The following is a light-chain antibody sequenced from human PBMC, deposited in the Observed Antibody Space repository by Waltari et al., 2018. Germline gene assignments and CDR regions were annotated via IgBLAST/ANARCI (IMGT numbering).Light chain of an antibody. Sequence: EIVLTQSPATLSLSPGERATLSCRASQTVRSNYLAWCQQKSGLAPRLLIYGVSNRATGIPDRFSGSESGTDFTLTITKLEPEDFAVYFCQHYLSSPWTFGLGTKVEIK. CDR3: QHYLSSPWT. J-gene: IGKJ1*01. CDR2: GVS. CDR1: QTVRSNY. V-gene: IGKV3D-20*01.